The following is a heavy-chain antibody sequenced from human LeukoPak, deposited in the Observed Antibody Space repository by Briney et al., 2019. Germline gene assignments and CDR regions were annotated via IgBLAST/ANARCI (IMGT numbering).Heavy chain of an antibody. CDR3: ASAGLTYGSGSYFVY. V-gene: IGHV3-21*04. D-gene: IGHD3-10*01. Sequence: GGSLRLSCAASGFTFSSYSMNWVRQAPGKGLEWVSSISGSSSYIYYADSVKGRFTISRDNAKNSLYLQMNSLRAEDTALYYCASAGLTYGSGSYFVYWGQGTLVTVSS. J-gene: IGHJ4*02. CDR1: GFTFSSYS. CDR2: ISGSSSYI.